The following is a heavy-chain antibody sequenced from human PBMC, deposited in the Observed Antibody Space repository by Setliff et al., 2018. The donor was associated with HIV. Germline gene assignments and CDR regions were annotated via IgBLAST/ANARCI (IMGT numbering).Heavy chain of an antibody. V-gene: IGHV3-7*03. CDR1: GFTFSSNW. CDR2: IKQDGSEK. Sequence: HPGGSLRLSCAASGFTFSSNWMSWVRQAPGKGLEWVANIKQDGSEKYYVDSVKGRFTISRDNAKKSLYLQMDSLRAEDTAVYYCARGPLSYYYDSSGLDYWGQGTLVTVSS. CDR3: ARGPLSYYYDSSGLDY. J-gene: IGHJ4*02. D-gene: IGHD3-22*01.